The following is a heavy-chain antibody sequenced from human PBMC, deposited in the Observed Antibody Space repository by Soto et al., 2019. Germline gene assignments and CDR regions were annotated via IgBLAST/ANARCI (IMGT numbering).Heavy chain of an antibody. CDR3: ARDGPFKALYY. V-gene: IGHV4-30-2*01. J-gene: IGHJ4*02. CDR2: IYHSGST. CDR1: GGSISSGGYS. Sequence: SETLSLTCAVSGGSISSGGYSWSWIRQPPGKGLEWIGYIYHSGSTYYNPSLKSRVTISVDRSKNQFSLKLSSVTAADTALYYCARDGPFKALYYWGQGTLVTVSS.